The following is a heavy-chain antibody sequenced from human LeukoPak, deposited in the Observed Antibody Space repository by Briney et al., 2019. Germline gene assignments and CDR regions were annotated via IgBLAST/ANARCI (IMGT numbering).Heavy chain of an antibody. Sequence: GGSLRLSCVASGFTFSNYAMTWVRQAPGKGLEWVSSISGTSHSTYHADSVKGRFTVSRDNSKNTLYLQMNSLRVEDTAIYYCAKLRPYYFDSWGQGTLVTVSS. CDR3: AKLRPYYFDS. J-gene: IGHJ4*02. V-gene: IGHV3-23*01. CDR1: GFTFSNYA. D-gene: IGHD4-17*01. CDR2: ISGTSHST.